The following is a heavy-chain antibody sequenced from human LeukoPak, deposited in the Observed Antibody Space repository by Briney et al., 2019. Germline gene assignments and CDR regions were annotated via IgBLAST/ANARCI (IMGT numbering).Heavy chain of an antibody. CDR1: GFTFSIHG. V-gene: IGHV3-13*01. CDR3: ARGFWGIYYYYYMDV. CDR2: IGTAGDT. J-gene: IGHJ6*03. Sequence: GGSLRLSCAASGFTFSIHGMNWVRQAPGKGLEWVSAIGTAGDTYYPGSVKGRFTISRENAKNSLYLQMNSLRAGDTAVYYCARGFWGIYYYYYMDVWGRGTTVTISS. D-gene: IGHD3-16*01.